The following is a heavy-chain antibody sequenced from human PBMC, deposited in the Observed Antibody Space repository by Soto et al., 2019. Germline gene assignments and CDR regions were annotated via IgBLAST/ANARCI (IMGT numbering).Heavy chain of an antibody. CDR2: IYYSGST. D-gene: IGHD3-10*01. CDR3: ASSSGSYSPYFYYYYMDV. V-gene: IGHV4-59*08. Sequence: PSETLSLTCTVSGGSISSFYWSWIRQPPGKGLEWIGNIYYSGSTNYNPSLKSRVTISVDTSQNQFSLKLSSVTAADTAVYYCASSSGSYSPYFYYYYMDVWGKGTTVTV. J-gene: IGHJ6*03. CDR1: GGSISSFY.